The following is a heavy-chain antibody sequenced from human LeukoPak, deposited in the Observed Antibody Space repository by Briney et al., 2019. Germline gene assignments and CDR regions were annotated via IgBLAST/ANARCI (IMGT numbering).Heavy chain of an antibody. J-gene: IGHJ4*02. V-gene: IGHV3-53*05. CDR1: GFTVSSNY. CDR2: IYSGGST. D-gene: IGHD3-10*01. Sequence: GGSLRLSCAASGFTVSSNYMSWVRQAPGKGLEWVSVIYSGGSTYYADSVKGRFTISRDNSKNTLYLQMNSLRAEDTAVYYCARVGGNGAYYFDYWGQGTLVTVSS. CDR3: ARVGGNGAYYFDY.